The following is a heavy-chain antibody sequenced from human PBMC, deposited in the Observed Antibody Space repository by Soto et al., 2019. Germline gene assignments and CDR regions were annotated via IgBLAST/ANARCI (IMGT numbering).Heavy chain of an antibody. J-gene: IGHJ4*02. CDR2: IVVGSGNT. CDR1: GFTFTSSA. Sequence: GASVKVSCKASGFTFTSSAVQWVRQARGQRLEWIGWIVVGSGNTNYAQEFQERVTITRDMSTSTAYMELSSLRSEDTAVYYCAAESTYYYDSSGPLSLDYWGQGTLVTVSS. D-gene: IGHD3-22*01. CDR3: AAESTYYYDSSGPLSLDY. V-gene: IGHV1-58*01.